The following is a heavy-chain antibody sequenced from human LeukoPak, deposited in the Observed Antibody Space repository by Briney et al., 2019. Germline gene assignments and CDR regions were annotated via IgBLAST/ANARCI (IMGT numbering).Heavy chain of an antibody. CDR3: ARDRTTVTTHWFDP. J-gene: IGHJ5*02. Sequence: SETLSLTCTVSGGSISSYYWSWIRQPPGKGLEWIGYIYYSGSTNYNPSLKSRVTISVDTSKNQFSLKLSSVTAADTAVYYCARDRTTVTTHWFDPWGQGTPVTVSS. V-gene: IGHV4-59*01. CDR2: IYYSGST. D-gene: IGHD4-17*01. CDR1: GGSISSYY.